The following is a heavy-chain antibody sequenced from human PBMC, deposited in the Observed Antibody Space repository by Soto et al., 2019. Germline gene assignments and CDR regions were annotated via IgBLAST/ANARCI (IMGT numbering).Heavy chain of an antibody. D-gene: IGHD5-12*01. J-gene: IGHJ4*02. V-gene: IGHV1-3*01. CDR2: INAGNGNT. CDR1: GYTFTSYA. Sequence: PSVKVSCKASGYTFTSYAIHWVRQAPGQRLEWMGWINAGNGNTKYSQKFQGRVIITRDTSAGTAYMELRSLRSEDTAVYYCATSIVAFYWGQGTLVTVSS. CDR3: ATSIVAFY.